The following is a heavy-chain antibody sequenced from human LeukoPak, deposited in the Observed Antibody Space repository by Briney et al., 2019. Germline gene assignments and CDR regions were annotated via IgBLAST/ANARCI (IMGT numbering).Heavy chain of an antibody. CDR1: GFTFTSSA. CDR3: AADRGYSYGTDY. D-gene: IGHD5-18*01. V-gene: IGHV1-58*01. CDR2: IVVGSGNT. J-gene: IGHJ4*02. Sequence: GTSVKVSCKGSGFTFTSSAVQWVRQARGHRLEWIGWIVVGSGNTNTAQKIQERVTITRDMTTSTAYMGLSSLRSEDTAVYVCAADRGYSYGTDYWGQGTLVTVSS.